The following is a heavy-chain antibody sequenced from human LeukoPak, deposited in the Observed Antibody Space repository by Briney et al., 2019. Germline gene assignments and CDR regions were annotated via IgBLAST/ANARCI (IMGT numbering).Heavy chain of an antibody. V-gene: IGHV3-30*18. Sequence: PGGSLRLSCAASGFTFSSYGMHWVRQAPGKGLEWVAVISYGGSNKYYADSVKGRFTISRDNSKNTLYLQMNSLRAEDTAVYYCAKDRGVVGAILDYWGQGTLVTVSS. J-gene: IGHJ4*02. D-gene: IGHD1-26*01. CDR1: GFTFSSYG. CDR3: AKDRGVVGAILDY. CDR2: ISYGGSNK.